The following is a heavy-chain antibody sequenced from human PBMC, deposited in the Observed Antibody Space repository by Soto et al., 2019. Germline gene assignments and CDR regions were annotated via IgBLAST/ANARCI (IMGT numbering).Heavy chain of an antibody. CDR1: GFTFSSYA. D-gene: IGHD3-10*01. CDR3: ARDWGEPGSYYSVYYGMDV. CDR2: VSYDGSNK. Sequence: QVQLVESGGGVVQPGRSLRLSCAASGFTFSSYAMHWVRQAPGKGLEWVAVVSYDGSNKYYADSVKGRFTISRDNSKNTLYLQMNSLRAEDTAVYYCARDWGEPGSYYSVYYGMDVWGQGTTVTVSS. V-gene: IGHV3-30-3*01. J-gene: IGHJ6*02.